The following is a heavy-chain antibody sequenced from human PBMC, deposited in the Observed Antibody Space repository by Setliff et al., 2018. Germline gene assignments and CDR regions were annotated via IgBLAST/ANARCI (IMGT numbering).Heavy chain of an antibody. CDR1: GYTFTSYT. J-gene: IGHJ3*02. CDR3: ARELTHYYGSGSSLDAFDI. Sequence: ASVKVSCKASGYTFTSYTMNWVRQAPGQGLEWMGGINTNTGNPTYAQGFTGRFVFSLDTSVSTAYLQISSLKAEDTAVYYCARELTHYYGSGSSLDAFDIWGQGTMVTVSS. V-gene: IGHV7-4-1*02. D-gene: IGHD3-10*01. CDR2: INTNTGNP.